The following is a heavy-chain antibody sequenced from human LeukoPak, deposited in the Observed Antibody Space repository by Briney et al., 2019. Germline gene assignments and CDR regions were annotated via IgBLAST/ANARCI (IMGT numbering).Heavy chain of an antibody. Sequence: GGSLRLSCAASGFTCSTYVMSWVRQAPGKGLEWLSLILHNGDSTYYADSVKGRFTISRDNSKNTLYLQMNSLKTEDTAVYYCTREPPGTMIVVVTDYFDYWGQGTLVTVSS. CDR3: TREPPGTMIVVVTDYFDY. CDR2: ILHNGDST. J-gene: IGHJ4*02. D-gene: IGHD3-22*01. CDR1: GFTCSTYV. V-gene: IGHV3-23*01.